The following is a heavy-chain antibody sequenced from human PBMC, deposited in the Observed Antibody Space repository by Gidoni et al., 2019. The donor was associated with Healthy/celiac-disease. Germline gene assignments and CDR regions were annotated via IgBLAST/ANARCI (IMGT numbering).Heavy chain of an antibody. D-gene: IGHD3-10*01. Sequence: QVQLQESGPGLVKPSETLSLTCTVSGGSISSYYWSWIRQPPGKGLEWIGYIYYSGSTNYNPSLKSRVTISVDTSKNQFSLKLSSVTAADTAVYYCASGVWFGESTFDYWGQGTLVTVSS. CDR2: IYYSGST. CDR3: ASGVWFGESTFDY. CDR1: GGSISSYY. V-gene: IGHV4-59*01. J-gene: IGHJ4*02.